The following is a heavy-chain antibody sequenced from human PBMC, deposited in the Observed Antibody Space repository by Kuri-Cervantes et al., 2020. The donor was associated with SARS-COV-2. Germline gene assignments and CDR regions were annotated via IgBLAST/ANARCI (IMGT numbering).Heavy chain of an antibody. D-gene: IGHD2-15*01. CDR2: ISGSGGST. Sequence: GSLRLSCAASGFTFSSYAMSWVRQAPGKGLEWVSAISGSGGSTYYADSVKGRFTISRDNSKNTLYLQMSSLRAEDTAMYYCARDRIGVHDSWGQGTLVTVSS. V-gene: IGHV3-23*01. CDR3: ARDRIGVHDS. CDR1: GFTFSSYA. J-gene: IGHJ4*02.